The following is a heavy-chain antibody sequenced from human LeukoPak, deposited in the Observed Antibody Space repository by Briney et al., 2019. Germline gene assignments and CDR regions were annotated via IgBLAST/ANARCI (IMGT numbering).Heavy chain of an antibody. CDR3: AKASSNYFYYFEY. D-gene: IGHD2/OR15-2a*01. V-gene: IGHV3-30*18. CDR2: ISYDATNK. Sequence: GRSLRLSCAASGFTFSSSDMHWVRQAPGKGLEWVAVISYDATNKYYADSVKGRFTLSRDNSKNTLYLQTNTLRDEDTAVYYCAKASSNYFYYFEYWGLGTLVTVSS. CDR1: GFTFSSSD. J-gene: IGHJ4*02.